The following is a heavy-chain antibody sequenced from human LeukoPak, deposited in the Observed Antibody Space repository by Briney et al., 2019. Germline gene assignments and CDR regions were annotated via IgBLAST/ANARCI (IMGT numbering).Heavy chain of an antibody. Sequence: GGSLRLSCAASGFTFSSYAMHWVRQAPGKGLEWVAVISYDGSNKYYADSVKGRFTISRDNSKNTLYLQMNSLRAEDTAVYYCAKPIGVVIGLWYYGMDVWGQGTTVTVSS. D-gene: IGHD3-3*01. V-gene: IGHV3-30-3*01. J-gene: IGHJ6*02. CDR3: AKPIGVVIGLWYYGMDV. CDR1: GFTFSSYA. CDR2: ISYDGSNK.